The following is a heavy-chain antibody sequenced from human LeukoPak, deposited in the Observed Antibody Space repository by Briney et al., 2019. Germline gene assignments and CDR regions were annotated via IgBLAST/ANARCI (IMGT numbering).Heavy chain of an antibody. CDR1: GYTFTSYR. CDR3: ARDLIVVVPAASHDRFDY. CDR2: ISAYNGNT. D-gene: IGHD2-2*01. V-gene: IGHV1-18*01. J-gene: IGHJ4*02. Sequence: ASVKVSCKASGYTFTSYRISWVRQAPGQGLEWMGWISAYNGNTNYAQKLQGRVTMTTDTSTSTAYMELRSLRSDDTAVYYCARDLIVVVPAASHDRFDYWGQGTLVTVSS.